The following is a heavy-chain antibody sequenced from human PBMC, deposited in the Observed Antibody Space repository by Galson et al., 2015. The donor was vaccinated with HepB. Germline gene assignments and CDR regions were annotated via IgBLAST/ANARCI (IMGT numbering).Heavy chain of an antibody. D-gene: IGHD3-22*01. CDR1: GFTFSSYS. J-gene: IGHJ6*02. V-gene: IGHV3-21*01. Sequence: SLRLSCAASGFTFSSYSLNWVRPAPGKGLEWVSSISSSSSYICYADSVKGRFTISRDNAKNSLYLQMNSLRAEDTAVYYCARRHYYDSSGYSYYYAMDVWGQGTTVTVSS. CDR2: ISSSSSYI. CDR3: ARRHYYDSSGYSYYYAMDV.